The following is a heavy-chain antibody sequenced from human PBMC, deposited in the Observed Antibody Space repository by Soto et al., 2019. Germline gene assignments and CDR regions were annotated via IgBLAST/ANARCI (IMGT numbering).Heavy chain of an antibody. Sequence: SETLSLTCTVSGDSIGTTHSYWAWIRQSPGKGLEWIGNIHYSGSTYYMPSLRSRVTLSVDTSKNQFSLRLTSVTAEDTAVYYCARHEGNGNVWPLDYWGQGIMVTVYS. CDR3: ARHEGNGNVWPLDY. D-gene: IGHD2-8*01. J-gene: IGHJ4*02. CDR1: GDSIGTTHSY. CDR2: IHYSGST. V-gene: IGHV4-39*01.